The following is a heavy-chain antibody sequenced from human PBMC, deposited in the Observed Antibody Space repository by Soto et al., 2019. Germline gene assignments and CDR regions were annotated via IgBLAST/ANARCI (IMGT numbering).Heavy chain of an antibody. CDR1: GGSISSGGYY. CDR3: ARKSFSYSSSSYYYYGMDV. D-gene: IGHD6-6*01. CDR2: IYYSGST. J-gene: IGHJ6*02. V-gene: IGHV4-31*03. Sequence: SEPLSLTCTVSGGSISSGGYYWSWIRQHPGKGLEWIGYIYYSGSTYYNPSLKSRVTISVDTSKNQFSLKLSSVTAADTAVYYCARKSFSYSSSSYYYYGMDVWGQGTTVTVSS.